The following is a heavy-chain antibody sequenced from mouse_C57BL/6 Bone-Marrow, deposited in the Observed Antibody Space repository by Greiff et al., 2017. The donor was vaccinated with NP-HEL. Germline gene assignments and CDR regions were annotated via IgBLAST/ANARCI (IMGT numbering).Heavy chain of an antibody. CDR3: ARSLAHFDY. V-gene: IGHV1-55*01. J-gene: IGHJ2*01. CDR2: IYPGSGST. CDR1: GYTFTSYW. Sequence: QVQLQQPGAELVKPGASVKMSCKASGYTFTSYWITWVKQRPGQGLEWIGDIYPGSGSTKYNEKFKSKATLTVDTSSSTAYMQLSSLTSEDSSVYYCARSLAHFDYWGQGTTLTVSS.